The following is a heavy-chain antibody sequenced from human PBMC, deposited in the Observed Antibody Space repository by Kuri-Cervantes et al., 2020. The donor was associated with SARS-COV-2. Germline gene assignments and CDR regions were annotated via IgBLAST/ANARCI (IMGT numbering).Heavy chain of an antibody. J-gene: IGHJ5*02. CDR2: IYYSGST. V-gene: IGHV4-61*01. CDR1: GGSVSSGSYY. D-gene: IGHD3-3*01. Sequence: SETLSLTCTVSGGSVSSGSYYWSWIRQPPGKGLEWIGYIYYSGSTNYNPSLKSRVTISVDTSKNKFSLKLSSVTAADTAVYYCARGITIFGVVMDLGWFDPWGQGTLVTVSS. CDR3: ARGITIFGVVMDLGWFDP.